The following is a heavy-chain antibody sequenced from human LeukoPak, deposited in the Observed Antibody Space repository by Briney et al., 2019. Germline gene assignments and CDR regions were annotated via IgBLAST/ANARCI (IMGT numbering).Heavy chain of an antibody. CDR1: GYIFTNYW. CDR2: IYPGDSDT. V-gene: IGHV5-51*01. D-gene: IGHD6-13*01. Sequence: RRGESLKISCKGSGYIFTNYWIGWVRQMAGKGLEWMGIIYPGDSDTRYSPSFQGQVTISADKSISTAYLQWSSLKASDTAMYYCARLGQQLVPSAEPSSGRVYYYYGMDVWGQGTTVTVSS. CDR3: ARLGQQLVPSAEPSSGRVYYYYGMDV. J-gene: IGHJ6*02.